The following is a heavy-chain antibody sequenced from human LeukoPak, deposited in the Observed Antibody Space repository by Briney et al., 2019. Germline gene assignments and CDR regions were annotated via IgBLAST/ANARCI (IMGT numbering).Heavy chain of an antibody. CDR2: FIPILGTA. V-gene: IGHV1-69*13. D-gene: IGHD2-15*01. J-gene: IGHJ3*02. CDR3: ARGDIVVVVAAIKSAAFDI. Sequence: SVKVSCKASGGTFSSYAISWVRQAPGQGLEWMGGFIPILGTANYAQKFQGRVTITADESTSTAYMELSSLRSEDTAVYYCARGDIVVVVAAIKSAAFDIWGQGTMVTVSS. CDR1: GGTFSSYA.